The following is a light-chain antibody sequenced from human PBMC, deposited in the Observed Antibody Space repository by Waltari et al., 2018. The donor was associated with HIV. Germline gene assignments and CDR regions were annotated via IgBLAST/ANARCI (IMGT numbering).Light chain of an antibody. CDR3: CAYAIGGTFV. Sequence: QSALTQPASVSGSPGQSITMSCTGPSSYVGSYHLVSWYQQHPGKAPKLIIYEVNKRTPWITNLFSGCKSGNTALLTITGRQAEDEADYHCCAYAIGGTFVFGGGTKVTVL. J-gene: IGLJ2*01. V-gene: IGLV2-23*02. CDR2: EVN. CDR1: SSYVGSYHL.